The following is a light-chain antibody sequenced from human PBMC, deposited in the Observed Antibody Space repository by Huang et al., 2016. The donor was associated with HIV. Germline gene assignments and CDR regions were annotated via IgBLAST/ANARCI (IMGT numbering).Light chain of an antibody. CDR3: QQGYSALIT. J-gene: IGKJ5*01. CDR2: SAS. CDR1: QNINTY. V-gene: IGKV1-39*01. Sequence: DILLTQSPFSLSASVGDRVTITCRASQNINTYLNWYQQKPGKATNLLIHSASSLQTGVPSRFSGSGSGTDFTLTVNSLQPEDSATYYCQQGYSALITFGQGTRLE.